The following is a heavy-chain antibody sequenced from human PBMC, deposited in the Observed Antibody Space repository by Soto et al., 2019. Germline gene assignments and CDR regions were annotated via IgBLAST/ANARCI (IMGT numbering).Heavy chain of an antibody. J-gene: IGHJ6*02. CDR1: GFTFSSYA. Sequence: QVQLVESGGGVVQPGRSLRLSCAASGFTFSSYAMHWVRQAPGKGLEWVAVISYDGTNKYYADSVKGRFTISRDHSKNTLNLQKKSLRAEDTAVYYCARGSGTDTAKYQDYYYYYGIDVWGQGTTGTVSS. CDR2: ISYDGTNK. CDR3: ARGSGTDTAKYQDYYYYYGIDV. V-gene: IGHV3-30-3*01. D-gene: IGHD5-18*01.